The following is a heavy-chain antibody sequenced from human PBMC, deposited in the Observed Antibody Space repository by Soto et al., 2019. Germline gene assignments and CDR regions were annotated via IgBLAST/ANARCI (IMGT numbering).Heavy chain of an antibody. J-gene: IGHJ4*02. V-gene: IGHV3-15*01. Sequence: EVQLVESGGGLVKPGGSLRLSCAASGFTFSYAWMSWVRQAPGKGLEWVGRIKSKTDGGTTDYAAPGKGRFTISRDDSQNTLYLQMNSLKTGDTAVYYCSTLGNRYGSSWGQGTLVPVSS. D-gene: IGHD5-18*01. CDR1: GFTFSYAW. CDR2: IKSKTDGGTT. CDR3: STLGNRYGSS.